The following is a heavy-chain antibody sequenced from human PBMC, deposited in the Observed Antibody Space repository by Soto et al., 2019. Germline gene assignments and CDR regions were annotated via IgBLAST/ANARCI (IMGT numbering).Heavy chain of an antibody. CDR1: GYTFTSYG. CDR3: AKDGGSYGFAFDP. CDR2: ISTYSTNT. Sequence: QVQLVQSGAEVKKPGASVKVSCKASGYTFTSYGVSWVRQAPGQGLEWMGWISTYSTNTNYAQKLQGRVTMTTDTSTSTAYMELRLLRSDDTAVYYCAKDGGSYGFAFDPWCLGTLVTVSS. J-gene: IGHJ5*02. V-gene: IGHV1-18*04. D-gene: IGHD5-18*01.